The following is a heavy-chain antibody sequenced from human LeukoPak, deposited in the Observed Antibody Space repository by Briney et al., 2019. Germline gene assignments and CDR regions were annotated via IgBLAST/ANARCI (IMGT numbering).Heavy chain of an antibody. CDR1: GFTFSSYG. V-gene: IGHV3-33*01. CDR2: IWYDGSNK. J-gene: IGHJ6*02. D-gene: IGHD2-21*01. CDR3: ARSQKVLWWHYYYCGMDV. Sequence: GGSLRLSCAASGFTFSSYGMHWVRQAPGKGLEGVAVIWYDGSNKYYADSVKGRFTISRDNSKNTLYLQMNGLRAEDTAVYYCARSQKVLWWHYYYCGMDVWGQGTTVTVSS.